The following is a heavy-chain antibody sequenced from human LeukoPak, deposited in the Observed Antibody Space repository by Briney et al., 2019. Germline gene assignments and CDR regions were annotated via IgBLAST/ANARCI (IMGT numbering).Heavy chain of an antibody. D-gene: IGHD6-19*01. Sequence: GGSLRLSCAASGFTFSSYAMGWVRQAPGKGLEWVSAISGSGGSTYYADSVKGRFTISRDNSKNTLYLQMNSLRAEDTAVYYCAKAWLGPSGCIDYWGQGTLVTVSS. CDR3: AKAWLGPSGCIDY. CDR1: GFTFSSYA. J-gene: IGHJ4*02. V-gene: IGHV3-23*01. CDR2: ISGSGGST.